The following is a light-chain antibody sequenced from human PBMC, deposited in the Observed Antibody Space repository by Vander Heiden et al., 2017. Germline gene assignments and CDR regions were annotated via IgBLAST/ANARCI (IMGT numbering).Light chain of an antibody. V-gene: IGLV1-44*01. J-gene: IGLJ1*01. CDR1: SSNIGRNN. CDR3: ATWDDGLNHYFV. Sequence: VLPPPPSASGTPAQSVTISCSGSSSNIGRNNVNWYQQLPGPTPKPLIDSNNQRPSGVPDRFSGSKSGTAASLAISGPQSEDEADYYCATWDDGLNHYFVFGTGTRVTVL. CDR2: SNN.